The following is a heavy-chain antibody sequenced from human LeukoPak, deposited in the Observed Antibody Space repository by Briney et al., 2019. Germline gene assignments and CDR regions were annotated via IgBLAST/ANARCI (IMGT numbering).Heavy chain of an antibody. CDR1: GFTFSSYA. Sequence: QPGGSLRLSCAASGFTFSSYAMSWVRQAPGRGPVWVSGIKPDGTYTHYADSVKGRFTISRDDAKNTLYLQMNSLRVEDTAVYYCANYWYPWGPGTLVTVFS. CDR3: ANYWYP. D-gene: IGHD2-8*02. J-gene: IGHJ5*02. V-gene: IGHV3-74*01. CDR2: IKPDGTYT.